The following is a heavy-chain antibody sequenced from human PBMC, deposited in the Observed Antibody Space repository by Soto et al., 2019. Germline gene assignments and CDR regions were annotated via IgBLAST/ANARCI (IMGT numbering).Heavy chain of an antibody. CDR3: ARGGSSGYYYADAFDI. Sequence: GASVKVSCKASGFTFSNYGLNWVRQAPGQGLEWMGWVSANNGGTNYAQKFQGRVTMTRDTSISTAYMELSRLRSDDTAVYYCARGGSSGYYYADAFDIWGQGTMVTVSS. D-gene: IGHD3-22*01. CDR2: VSANNGGT. V-gene: IGHV1-2*02. J-gene: IGHJ3*02. CDR1: GFTFSNYG.